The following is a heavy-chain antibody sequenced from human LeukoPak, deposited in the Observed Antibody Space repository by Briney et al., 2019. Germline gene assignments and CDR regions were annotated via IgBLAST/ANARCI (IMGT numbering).Heavy chain of an antibody. J-gene: IGHJ4*02. CDR1: GASLSTYY. CDR2: INYSGST. D-gene: IGHD5-24*01. CDR3: AATQRWLQFDC. Sequence: SETLSLTCFVSGASLSTYYWSWIRQPPGKGLEWIGYINYSGSTNYNPSLKSRITMPLDTSKNQLSLKLSSVTAADTAVYYCAATQRWLQFDCWGQGALVTVSS. V-gene: IGHV4-59*01.